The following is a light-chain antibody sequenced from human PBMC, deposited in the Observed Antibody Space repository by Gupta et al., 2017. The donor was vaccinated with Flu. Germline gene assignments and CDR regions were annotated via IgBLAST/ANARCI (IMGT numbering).Light chain of an antibody. CDR3: SSYTSSNTLV. CDR2: EVS. V-gene: IGLV2-14*01. CDR1: NSDVGGYHF. Sequence: TNSDVGGYHFVSWYQQHPGKAPKRMIYEVSNRPSGVANRFSCSKSGNSASLTISGLQAEDEADYYCSSYTSSNTLVFGGGTKLTVL. J-gene: IGLJ3*02.